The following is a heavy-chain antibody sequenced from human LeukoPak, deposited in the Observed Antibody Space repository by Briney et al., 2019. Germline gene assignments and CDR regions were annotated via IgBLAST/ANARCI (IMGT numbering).Heavy chain of an antibody. Sequence: GGSLRLSCAASGFSLSNYGMHWVRQAPGKGLEWVAALLYDGNTKHYADSVKGRFTISRDISKNTFYLQMNSLTAEDTAVYYCARDHRPEIKYYYMDVWGKGTTVAVSS. CDR1: GFSLSNYG. V-gene: IGHV3-33*01. CDR2: LLYDGNTK. CDR3: ARDHRPEIKYYYMDV. J-gene: IGHJ6*03. D-gene: IGHD1-14*01.